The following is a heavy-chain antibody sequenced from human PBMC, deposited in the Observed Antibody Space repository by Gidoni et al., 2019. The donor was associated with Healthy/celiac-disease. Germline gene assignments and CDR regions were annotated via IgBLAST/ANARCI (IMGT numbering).Heavy chain of an antibody. CDR1: GFTFSSSA. CDR2: ISYDGSNK. CDR3: ARQIAVAGTSPFDY. J-gene: IGHJ4*02. D-gene: IGHD6-19*01. V-gene: IGHV3-30-3*01. Sequence: QVQLVESGGGVVQPGRSLRLSCAASGFTFSSSAMHWVRQAPGKGLEWVAVISYDGSNKYYADSVKGRFTISRDNSKNTLYLQMNSLRAEDTAVYYCARQIAVAGTSPFDYWGQGTLVTVSS.